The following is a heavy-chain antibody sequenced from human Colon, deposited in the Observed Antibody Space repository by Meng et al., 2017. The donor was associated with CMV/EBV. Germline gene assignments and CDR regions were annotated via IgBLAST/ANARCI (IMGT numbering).Heavy chain of an antibody. CDR3: ARSKLYEYSSSPHAFDI. V-gene: IGHV3-21*01. CDR2: ISSSSSYI. Sequence: GESLKISCAASGFTFSSYSMNWVRQAPGKGLEWVSSISSSSSYIYYADSVKGRFTISRDNAKNSLYLQMNSLRAEDTAVYYCARSKLYEYSSSPHAFDIWGQGTMVTVSS. J-gene: IGHJ3*02. D-gene: IGHD6-6*01. CDR1: GFTFSSYS.